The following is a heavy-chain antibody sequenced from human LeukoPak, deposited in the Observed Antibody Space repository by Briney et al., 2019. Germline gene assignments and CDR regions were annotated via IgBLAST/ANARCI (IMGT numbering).Heavy chain of an antibody. J-gene: IGHJ3*02. CDR2: TYYRSKWYH. Sequence: SQTLSLTCTISGDSVSSNSAAWNWIRQSPSRGLEWLGRTYYRSKWYHDYAVSVKSRIIINPDTSRNQFSLQLNSVTPEDTAVYFCARLAYYDSGSLRNDAFDIWGQGSMVTVSS. D-gene: IGHD3-10*01. CDR3: ARLAYYDSGSLRNDAFDI. V-gene: IGHV6-1*01. CDR1: GDSVSSNSAA.